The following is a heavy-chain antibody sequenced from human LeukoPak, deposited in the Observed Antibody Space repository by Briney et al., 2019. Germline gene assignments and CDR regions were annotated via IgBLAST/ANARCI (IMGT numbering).Heavy chain of an antibody. J-gene: IGHJ4*02. CDR2: ISYDGSNK. Sequence: GGSLRLSCAASGFTFSSYAMHWARQAPGKGLEWVAVISYDGSNKYYADSVKGRLTISRDNSKNTLYLQMNSLRAEDTAVYYCARPPSYTTVTTFVRYHFDYRGQGTLVTVSS. CDR3: ARPPSYTTVTTFVRYHFDY. V-gene: IGHV3-30-3*01. CDR1: GFTFSSYA. D-gene: IGHD4-17*01.